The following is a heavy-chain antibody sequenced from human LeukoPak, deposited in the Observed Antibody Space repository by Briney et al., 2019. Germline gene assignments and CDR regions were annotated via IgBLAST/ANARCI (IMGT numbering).Heavy chain of an antibody. J-gene: IGHJ4*02. Sequence: PGGSLRLSCAASGLTVSSKYMSWVRQAPGKGLEWVSVIYSGGSTYYADSVKGRFTISRDNSKNTLYLQMNSLRAEDTAVYYCARSAVVTDYDYWGQGTLVTVSS. CDR1: GLTVSSKY. CDR2: IYSGGST. CDR3: ARSAVVTDYDY. V-gene: IGHV3-53*01. D-gene: IGHD2-21*02.